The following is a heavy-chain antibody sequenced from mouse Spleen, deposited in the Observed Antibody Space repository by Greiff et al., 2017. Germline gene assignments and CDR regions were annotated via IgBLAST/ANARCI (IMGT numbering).Heavy chain of an antibody. J-gene: IGHJ4*01. CDR1: GFSLTSYG. V-gene: IGHV2-9*02. D-gene: IGHD2-2*01. CDR3: ARDDYGSLYAMDY. Sequence: VKLMESGPGLVAPSQSLSITCTVSGFSLTSYGVHWVRQPPGKGLEWLGVIWAGGSTNYNSALMSRLSISKDNSKSQVFLKMNSLQTDDTAMYYCARDDYGSLYAMDYWGQGTSVTVSS. CDR2: IWAGGST.